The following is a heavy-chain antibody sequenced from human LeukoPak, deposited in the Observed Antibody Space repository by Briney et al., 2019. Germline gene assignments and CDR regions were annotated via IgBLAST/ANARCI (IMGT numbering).Heavy chain of an antibody. V-gene: IGHV3-49*04. D-gene: IGHD2-21*01. CDR1: GFNFGDSA. CDR2: IRSKNYGGTS. J-gene: IGHJ4*02. CDR3: TRDHTCAV. Sequence: GGSLRLSCTASGFNFGDSAIAWVRQAPGKGLEWVGSIRSKNYGGTSEYATSVRGRFTFSRDDSQNIAYLQMNNLTTEDTAMYYCTRDHTCAVWGQGTLVTVSP.